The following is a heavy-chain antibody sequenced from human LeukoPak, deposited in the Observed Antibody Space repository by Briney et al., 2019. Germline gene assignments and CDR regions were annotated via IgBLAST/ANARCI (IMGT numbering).Heavy chain of an antibody. J-gene: IGHJ4*02. D-gene: IGHD3-16*01. CDR3: ARLGFGGNFDY. V-gene: IGHV3-30*01. CDR2: ISYDGSNK. Sequence: PVRSLRLSCAASGFTFSSYAMHWVRQAPGKGLEWVAVISYDGSNKYYADSVKGRFTISRDNSKNTLYLQMNSLRAEDTAVYYCARLGFGGNFDYWGQGTLVTVSS. CDR1: GFTFSSYA.